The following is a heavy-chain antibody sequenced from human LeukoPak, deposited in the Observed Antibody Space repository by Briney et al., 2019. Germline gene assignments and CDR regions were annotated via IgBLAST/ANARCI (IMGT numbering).Heavy chain of an antibody. J-gene: IGHJ5*02. CDR2: IYYSGST. CDR3: ATGLGCSGGSCYSGFDP. D-gene: IGHD2-15*01. CDR1: GGSISSYY. V-gene: IGHV4-59*01. Sequence: SETLSLTCTVSGGSISSYYWSWIRQPPGKGLEWIGYIYYSGSTNYNPSLKSRVTISVDTSKNQFSLKLSSVTAADTAVYYCATGLGCSGGSCYSGFDPWAQGTLVTVSS.